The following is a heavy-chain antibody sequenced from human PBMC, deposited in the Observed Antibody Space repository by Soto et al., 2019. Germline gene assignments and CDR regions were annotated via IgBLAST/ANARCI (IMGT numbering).Heavy chain of an antibody. J-gene: IGHJ6*02. CDR1: GGSFSGYY. CDR3: ARGVHYYYGSGSYSKRVYYYYYGMDV. V-gene: IGHV4-34*01. CDR2: INHSGST. Sequence: SETLSLTCAVYGGSFSGYYGSWIRQPPGKGLEWIGEINHSGSTNYNPSLKSRVTISVDTSKNQFSLKLSSVTAADTAVYYCARGVHYYYGSGSYSKRVYYYYYGMDVWGQGTTVTVSS. D-gene: IGHD3-10*01.